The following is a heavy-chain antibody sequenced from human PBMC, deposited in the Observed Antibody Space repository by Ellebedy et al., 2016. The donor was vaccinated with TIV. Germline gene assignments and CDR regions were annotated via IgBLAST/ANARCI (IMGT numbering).Heavy chain of an antibody. Sequence: GESLKISCAASGFTFSSYSMNWVRQAPGKGLEWVSYISSSSSTTYYADSVKGRFTISRDNSKNTLYLQMNSLRAEDTAVYYCARGFSARYCSSASCYQSYYYYGMDVWGQGTTVTVSS. CDR1: GFTFSSYS. CDR2: ISSSSSTT. V-gene: IGHV3-48*01. D-gene: IGHD2-2*01. J-gene: IGHJ6*02. CDR3: ARGFSARYCSSASCYQSYYYYGMDV.